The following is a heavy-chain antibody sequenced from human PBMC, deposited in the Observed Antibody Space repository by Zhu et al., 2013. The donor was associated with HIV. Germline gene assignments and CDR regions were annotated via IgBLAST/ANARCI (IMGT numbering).Heavy chain of an antibody. CDR2: INPSGGT. CDR3: VRGTPVKSFDS. V-gene: IGHV1-46*01. CDR1: NYTFTAYY. J-gene: IGHJ4*02. Sequence: QVQLQQSETEVKRPGASVKVSCEASNYTFTAYYIHWLRQAPGEGLQWMGIINPSGGTGYGQAFQGRVSMTRDPSINTVYMELNGLTSDDTAMYYCVRGTPVKSFDSWGQGTLVSVSS.